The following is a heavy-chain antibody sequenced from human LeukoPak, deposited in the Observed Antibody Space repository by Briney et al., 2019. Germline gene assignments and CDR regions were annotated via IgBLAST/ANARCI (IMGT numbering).Heavy chain of an antibody. Sequence: SQTLSLTCTVSGGSISSGSYYWSWIRQPAGKGLEWIGRIYTSGSTNYNPSLKSRVTISVDTSKNLFSLKLSSVTAADTAVYYCARYIIGTSRAFDIWGQGTMVAVSS. D-gene: IGHD1-14*01. J-gene: IGHJ3*02. CDR1: GGSISSGSYY. CDR3: ARYIIGTSRAFDI. CDR2: IYTSGST. V-gene: IGHV4-61*02.